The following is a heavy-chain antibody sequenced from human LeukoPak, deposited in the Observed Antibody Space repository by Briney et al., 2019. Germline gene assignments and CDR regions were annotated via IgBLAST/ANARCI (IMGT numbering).Heavy chain of an antibody. V-gene: IGHV3-23*01. CDR2: ISGSGGST. Sequence: AGSLRLSCAASGFTFSSYAMSWVRQAPGKGLEWVSAISGSGGSTYYADSVKGRFTITRDNSKNTLYLQMNSLRAEDTAVYYCARGYSSSSGSLFDYWGQGTLVTVSS. CDR3: ARGYSSSSGSLFDY. D-gene: IGHD6-6*01. J-gene: IGHJ4*02. CDR1: GFTFSSYA.